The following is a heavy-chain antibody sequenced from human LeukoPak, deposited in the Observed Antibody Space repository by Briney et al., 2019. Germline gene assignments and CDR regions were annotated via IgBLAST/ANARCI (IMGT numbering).Heavy chain of an antibody. D-gene: IGHD2-15*01. CDR2: MNHSGST. CDR3: ARGRDKSMVAATPADY. V-gene: IGHV4-34*01. J-gene: IGHJ4*02. CDR1: GGSFSGYY. Sequence: SETLSLTCAVYGGSFSGYYWSWIRQPPGKGLEWIGEMNHSGSTNYNPSLKSRVTISVDTSKNQFSLRLSSVTAADTAVYYCARGRDKSMVAATPADYWGQGTLVTVSS.